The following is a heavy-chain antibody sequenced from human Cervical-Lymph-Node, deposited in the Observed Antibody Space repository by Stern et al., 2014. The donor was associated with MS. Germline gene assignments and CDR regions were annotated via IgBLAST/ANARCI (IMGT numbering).Heavy chain of an antibody. V-gene: IGHV1-18*04. CDR2: ISGYNGKA. D-gene: IGHD5-12*01. Sequence: QVQLVQSGPEVKKPGASVKVSCKASGYTFTTYAFSWVRQAPGQGLEWMGWISGYNGKANYAQRFQGRVTMTTDSSTSTAYMELRSLRSDDTAVYYCARAGKWLQVYGMDVWGQGTTVPVSS. CDR3: ARAGKWLQVYGMDV. CDR1: GYTFTTYA. J-gene: IGHJ6*02.